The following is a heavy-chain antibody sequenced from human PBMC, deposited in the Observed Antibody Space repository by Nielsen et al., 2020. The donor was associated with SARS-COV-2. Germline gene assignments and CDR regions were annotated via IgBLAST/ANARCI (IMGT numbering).Heavy chain of an antibody. D-gene: IGHD5-24*01. Sequence: GESLKISCQASGYLFTNYWIGWVRQMPGKGLEWMGGIYPGDSDNRYSPSFQGQVTISVDKSINTAFVQWSSLKASDTAMYYCARRMREVQGAFGIWGQGTMVTVSS. CDR1: GYLFTNYW. CDR3: ARRMREVQGAFGI. CDR2: IYPGDSDN. V-gene: IGHV5-51*01. J-gene: IGHJ3*02.